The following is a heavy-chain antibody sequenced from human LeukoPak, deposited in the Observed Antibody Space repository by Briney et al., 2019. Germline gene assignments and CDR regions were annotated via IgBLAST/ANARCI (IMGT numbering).Heavy chain of an antibody. J-gene: IGHJ4*02. CDR1: GFTFSSYS. Sequence: GGSLRLSCAASGFTFSSYSMNWVRQAPGKGLEWVSYISSSNSTIYYADSVKGRFTISRDNAKNSLYLQMNSLRAEDTAVYYCARDERDFWSGYWDFVYWGQGTLVTVSS. V-gene: IGHV3-48*01. CDR2: ISSSNSTI. D-gene: IGHD3-3*01. CDR3: ARDERDFWSGYWDFVY.